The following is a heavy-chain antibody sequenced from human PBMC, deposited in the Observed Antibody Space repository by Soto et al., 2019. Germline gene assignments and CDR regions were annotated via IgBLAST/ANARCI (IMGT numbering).Heavy chain of an antibody. CDR3: AKVPCLYGSGSYYNAGASLYFDY. Sequence: EVQLLESGGGLVQPGGSLRLSCAASGFTFSSYAMSWVRQAPGKGLEWVSAISGSGGSTYYADSVKGRFTISRDNSKNTLYLQMNSLRAEDTAVYYCAKVPCLYGSGSYYNAGASLYFDYWGQGTLVTVSS. D-gene: IGHD3-10*01. CDR1: GFTFSSYA. J-gene: IGHJ4*02. CDR2: ISGSGGST. V-gene: IGHV3-23*01.